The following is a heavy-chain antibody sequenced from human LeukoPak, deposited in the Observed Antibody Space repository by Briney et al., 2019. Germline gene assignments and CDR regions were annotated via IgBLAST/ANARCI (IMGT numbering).Heavy chain of an antibody. Sequence: GGSLRLSCAASGFTVSSNYMSWVRQAPGKGLEWVSVIYSGGSTYYEDSVKGRFTISRHNSKNTLYLQMNSLRAEDTAVSYCARRPLVNELFGMDVWGQGITVTVSS. CDR3: ARRPLVNELFGMDV. V-gene: IGHV3-53*04. J-gene: IGHJ6*01. D-gene: IGHD2-8*02. CDR1: GFTVSSNY. CDR2: IYSGGST.